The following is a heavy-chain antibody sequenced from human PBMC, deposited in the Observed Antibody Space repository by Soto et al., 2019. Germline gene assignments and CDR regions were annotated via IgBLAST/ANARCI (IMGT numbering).Heavy chain of an antibody. CDR3: ALNAFDF. CDR2: IKPNDGDT. J-gene: IGHJ3*01. V-gene: IGHV1-46*01. Sequence: ASVKVSCKASGYAFTSYYMHLVRQAPGQGLEWMGIIKPNDGDTSYAQKFQGRVTMTRDTSTTTVYMEVSSLRFEDTAVYYCALNAFDFWGQGTLVTVSS. CDR1: GYAFTSYY.